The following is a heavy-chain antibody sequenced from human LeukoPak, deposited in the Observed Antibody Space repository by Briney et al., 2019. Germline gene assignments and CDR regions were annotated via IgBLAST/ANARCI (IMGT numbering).Heavy chain of an antibody. CDR2: INTNTGNP. J-gene: IGHJ5*02. CDR1: GYTFTSYG. Sequence: ASVKVSCKASGYTFTSYGISWVRQAPGQGPEWMGWINTNTGNPTYAQGFTGRFVFSLDTSVSTAYLQISSLKAEDTAVYYCARAFGRGYSYGYGWFDPWGQGTLVTVSS. D-gene: IGHD5-18*01. CDR3: ARAFGRGYSYGYGWFDP. V-gene: IGHV7-4-1*02.